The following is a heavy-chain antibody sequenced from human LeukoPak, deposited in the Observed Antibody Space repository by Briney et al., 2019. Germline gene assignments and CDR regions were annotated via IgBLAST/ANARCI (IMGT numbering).Heavy chain of an antibody. CDR3: VRQMIRFWFDP. Sequence: PGGSLRLSCVDSGFTFSTYSMNWVRQAPGKGLEWVSSISSSSSYIYYGDSVKGRFTISRDNAKNSLFLQMNSLRAEDTAVYYCVRQMIRFWFDPWGQGTQVTVSS. CDR1: GFTFSTYS. D-gene: IGHD3-16*01. J-gene: IGHJ5*02. V-gene: IGHV3-21*06. CDR2: ISSSSSYI.